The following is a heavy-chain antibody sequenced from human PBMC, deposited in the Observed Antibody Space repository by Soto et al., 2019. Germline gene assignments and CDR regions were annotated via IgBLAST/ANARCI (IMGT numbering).Heavy chain of an antibody. CDR2: IYYSGST. V-gene: IGHV4-59*01. CDR1: GGSISSYC. D-gene: IGHD3-3*01. CDR3: ARVNGFWSGRPYYYYYGMDV. Sequence: PSETLSLTCTVSGGSISSYCWSWIRQPPGKGLEWIGYIYYSGSTNYNPSLKSRVTISVDTSKNQFSLKLSSVTAADTAVHYCARVNGFWSGRPYYYYYGMDVWGQGTTVTVSS. J-gene: IGHJ6*02.